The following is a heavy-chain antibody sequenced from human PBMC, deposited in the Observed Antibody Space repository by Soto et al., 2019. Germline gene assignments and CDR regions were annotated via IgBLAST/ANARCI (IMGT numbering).Heavy chain of an antibody. V-gene: IGHV4-31*03. CDR2: IYYSGST. CDR1: GGSISSGGYN. CDR3: ARGVTMVRGVIHTPYFDY. Sequence: QVQLQESGPGLVKPSQTLSLTCTVSGGSISSGGYNWSWIRQHPGKGLEWIGYIYYSGSTYYNPSLKSRLTISVDTSKNQFSLKLSSVTATDTAVYYCARGVTMVRGVIHTPYFDYWGQGTPVTVSS. J-gene: IGHJ4*02. D-gene: IGHD3-10*01.